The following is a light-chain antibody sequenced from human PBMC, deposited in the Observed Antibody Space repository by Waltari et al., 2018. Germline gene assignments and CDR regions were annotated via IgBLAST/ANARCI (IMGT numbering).Light chain of an antibody. J-gene: IGLJ2*01. CDR3: HSRDSSGDVV. Sequence: SSELTQDPAVSVALGQTVRITCQGDSLRTYYVSWFHQKPGQAPALVIYGKNQRPSGSPDRFSASSSGSTAALTIIGAQAEDEADYYCHSRDSSGDVVIGGGTKLTVV. CDR1: SLRTYY. V-gene: IGLV3-19*01. CDR2: GKN.